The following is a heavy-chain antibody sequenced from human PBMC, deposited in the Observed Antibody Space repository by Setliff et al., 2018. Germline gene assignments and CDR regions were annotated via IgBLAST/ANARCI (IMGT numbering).Heavy chain of an antibody. CDR3: ARSTETFSGEDFYFFYYMDV. J-gene: IGHJ6*03. Sequence: GGSLRLSCAASGFTFERNGMNWVRQAPGKGLEWVSTINWDGKTTAYADSVKGRFTISRDSSRNTLYLQMSSLRPEDTALYYCARSTETFSGEDFYFFYYMDVWGKGTTVTVSS. D-gene: IGHD4-4*01. V-gene: IGHV3-NL1*01. CDR2: INWDGKTT. CDR1: GFTFERNG.